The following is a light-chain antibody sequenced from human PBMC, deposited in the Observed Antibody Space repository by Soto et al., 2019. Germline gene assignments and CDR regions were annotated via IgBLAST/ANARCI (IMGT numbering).Light chain of an antibody. CDR3: SSYTTSNTRQIV. J-gene: IGLJ1*01. CDR2: DVS. Sequence: QSALTQPASVSGSPGQSITFSCTGTSSDVGGYNYVSWYQHPPGKAPKLIIYDVSNRPSGVSYRFSGSKSGNTASLTISGLQPEDEADYYCSSYTTSNTRQIVFGTGTKVTVL. CDR1: SSDVGGYNY. V-gene: IGLV2-14*03.